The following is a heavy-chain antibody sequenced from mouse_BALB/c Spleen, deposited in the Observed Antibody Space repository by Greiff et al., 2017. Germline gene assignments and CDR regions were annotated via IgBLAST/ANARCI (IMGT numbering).Heavy chain of an antibody. V-gene: IGHV5-9-3*01. J-gene: IGHJ1*01. D-gene: IGHD1-1*01. CDR3: ASYYGSSSWYFDV. Sequence: EVQRVESGGGLVKPGGSLKLSCAASGFTFSSYAMSWVRQTPEKRLEWVATISSGGSYTYYPDSVKGRFTISRDNAKNTLYLQMSSLRSEDTAMYYCASYYGSSSWYFDVWGAGTTVTVSS. CDR1: GFTFSSYA. CDR2: ISSGGSYT.